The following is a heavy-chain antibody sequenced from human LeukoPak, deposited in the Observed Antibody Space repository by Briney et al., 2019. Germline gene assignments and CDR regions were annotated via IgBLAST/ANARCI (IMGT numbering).Heavy chain of an antibody. V-gene: IGHV1-46*01. J-gene: IGHJ4*02. CDR3: AREVIAVAGARGYYFDY. D-gene: IGHD6-19*01. Sequence: ASVKVSCKASGYTFTSSYMHWVRQAPGQGLEWMGIINPSGGSTSYAQKFQGRVTMTRDMSTSTVYMELSSLRSEDTAMYYCAREVIAVAGARGYYFDYWGQGTLVTVSS. CDR1: GYTFTSSY. CDR2: INPSGGST.